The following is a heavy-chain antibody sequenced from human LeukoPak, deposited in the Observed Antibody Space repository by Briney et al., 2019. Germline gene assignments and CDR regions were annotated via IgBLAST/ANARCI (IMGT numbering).Heavy chain of an antibody. CDR2: INTNTGNP. J-gene: IGHJ4*02. D-gene: IGHD2-2*01. Sequence: ASVKVSCKASGYTFTSYGISWVRQAPGQGLEWMGWINTNTGNPTYAQGFTGRFVFSLDTSVSTAYLQISSLKAEDTAVYYCARDCSSTSCPVDYWGQGTLVTVSS. CDR3: ARDCSSTSCPVDY. CDR1: GYTFTSYG. V-gene: IGHV7-4-1*02.